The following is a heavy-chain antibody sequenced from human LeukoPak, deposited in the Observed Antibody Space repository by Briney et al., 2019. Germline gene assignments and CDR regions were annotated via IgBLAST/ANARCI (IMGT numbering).Heavy chain of an antibody. CDR2: VYYGRSP. CDR3: ARSSGTGTFSY. J-gene: IGHJ4*02. Sequence: SETLSLTCTVSGDSISRSTYYWAWIRQPPGKGLEWIGSVYYGRSPYFNPSLESRTTISVDTSKNHFSLKMSSVTAADTAVYYCARSSGTGTFSYWGQGTLVTVSS. D-gene: IGHD6-25*01. V-gene: IGHV4-39*02. CDR1: GDSISRSTYY.